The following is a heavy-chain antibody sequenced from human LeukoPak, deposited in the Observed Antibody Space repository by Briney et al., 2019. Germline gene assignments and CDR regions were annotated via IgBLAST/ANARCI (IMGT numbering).Heavy chain of an antibody. D-gene: IGHD2-15*01. CDR1: GFTFSNYA. CDR2: ISGSGDTT. V-gene: IGHV3-23*01. CDR3: AKDTSAWWYHRAYMNV. Sequence: PGGSLRLSCAASGFTFSNYAMSWVRQAPGGGLEWVSAISGSGDTTFHADSAKGRFTTSRDNSKNTLSLQMSGLRVEDSAVYFCAKDTSAWWYHRAYMNVWGTGTTVTVSS. J-gene: IGHJ6*03.